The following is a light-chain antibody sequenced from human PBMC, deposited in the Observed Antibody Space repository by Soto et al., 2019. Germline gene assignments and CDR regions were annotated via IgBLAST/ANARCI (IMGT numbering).Light chain of an antibody. CDR2: GAS. CDR1: QDIRSD. J-gene: IGKJ4*01. Sequence: AIQMTQSPSSLSASVGDSVTIVCRASQDIRSDLAWYQQKPGKAPNLLVYGASYLQNGVPSRFSGSGSGTHFTLTITRLQPEDFASYYCLQDYNYLTFGGGTKVEL. CDR3: LQDYNYLT. V-gene: IGKV1-6*01.